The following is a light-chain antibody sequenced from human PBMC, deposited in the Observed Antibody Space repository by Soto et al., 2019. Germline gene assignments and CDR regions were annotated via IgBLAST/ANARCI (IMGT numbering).Light chain of an antibody. J-gene: IGLJ2*01. Sequence: QSVLTQPPSASGTPGQRVSISCSGSSSNIERNDVYWYQQLPGAAPKLLIYSNDQRPSGVPDRISGSKSGTSASLAISGLRSEDEDEYYCGTWDDSLSGVVFGGGTKLTVL. CDR3: GTWDDSLSGVV. CDR1: SSNIERND. V-gene: IGLV1-47*02. CDR2: SND.